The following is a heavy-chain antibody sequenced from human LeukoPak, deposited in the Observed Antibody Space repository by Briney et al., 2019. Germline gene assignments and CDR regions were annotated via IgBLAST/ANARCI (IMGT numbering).Heavy chain of an antibody. Sequence: PGGSLRDSCAVSGFIASTNQVSWVRQAPGKGLEWVSVIFSGGTTYCADSVKGRFTISRDDSKNTLYLQMNSLRVEDTAVYYCARELTQLQMGIYSVTRGQRNLVTVAS. CDR1: GFIASTNQ. J-gene: IGHJ4*02. CDR2: IFSGGTT. CDR3: ARELTQLQMGIYSVT. V-gene: IGHV3-66*01. D-gene: IGHD1-1*01.